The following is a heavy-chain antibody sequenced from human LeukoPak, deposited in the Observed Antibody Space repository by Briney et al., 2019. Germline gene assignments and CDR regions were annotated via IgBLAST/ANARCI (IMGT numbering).Heavy chain of an antibody. D-gene: IGHD3-16*01. J-gene: IGHJ6*02. CDR1: GGSISSYY. CDR2: IYYSGST. CDR3: ARRGDHYYYGMDV. V-gene: IGHV4-59*08. Sequence: SETLSLTCTVSGGSISSYYWSWIRQPPGKGLEWIGYIYYSGSTNYNPSLKSRVTISVDTSKNQFSLKLSSVAAADTAVYYCARRGDHYYYGMDVWGQGTTVTVSS.